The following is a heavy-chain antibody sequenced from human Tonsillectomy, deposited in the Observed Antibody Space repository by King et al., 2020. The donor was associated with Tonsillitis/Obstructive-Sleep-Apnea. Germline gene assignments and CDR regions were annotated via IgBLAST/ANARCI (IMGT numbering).Heavy chain of an antibody. CDR3: ARDGYNANGFDI. J-gene: IGHJ3*02. CDR2: INSDGSLT. Sequence: VQLVESGGGLDQPGRSLRLSCVGSGFAFTSSYWHWVRQAPGKGLVWVSRINSDGSLTSYADSVKGRFTISRDNAKNTLFLQMNSLRAEDTAVYYCARDGYNANGFDIWGQGTMVTVSP. V-gene: IGHV3-74*01. D-gene: IGHD5-24*01. CDR1: GFAFTSSY.